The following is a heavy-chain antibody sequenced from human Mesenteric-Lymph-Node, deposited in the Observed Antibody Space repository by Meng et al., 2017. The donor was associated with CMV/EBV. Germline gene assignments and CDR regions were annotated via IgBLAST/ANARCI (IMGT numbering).Heavy chain of an antibody. CDR1: GFTFGDYA. CDR3: TRGGYSSGSYHAQSSYYGMDV. V-gene: IGHV3-49*04. Sequence: GGSLRLSCTGSGFTFGDYAMSWVRQAPGKGLEWVGFIRSKPYGGTTEYAASVKGRFTISRDDSKSIAYLQMNSLKTEDTAVYYCTRGGYSSGSYHAQSSYYGMDVWGQGTTVTVSS. J-gene: IGHJ6*02. CDR2: IRSKPYGGTT. D-gene: IGHD3-22*01.